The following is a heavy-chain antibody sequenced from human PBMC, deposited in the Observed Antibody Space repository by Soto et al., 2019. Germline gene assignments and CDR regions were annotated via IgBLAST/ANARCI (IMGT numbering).Heavy chain of an antibody. Sequence: QVQLVQSGAEVKKPGSSVKVSCKASGDTFSNYAINWMRQAPGQGLEWMGGITPDFGTANYVQKFHGRVTITGGKFSSTAYMELRRRESEDTAVYYCARPRGCYAVSIGYAPFDNWAEVKLVAVSS. CDR1: GDTFSNYA. CDR2: ITPDFGTA. V-gene: IGHV1-69*06. CDR3: ARPRGCYAVSIGYAPFDN. D-gene: IGHD3-3*01. J-gene: IGHJ4*02.